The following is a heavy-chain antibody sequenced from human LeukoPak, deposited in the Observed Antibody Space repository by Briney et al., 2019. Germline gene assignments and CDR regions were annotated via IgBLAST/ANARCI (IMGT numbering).Heavy chain of an antibody. CDR3: AKDNVAVSMIVGILAD. J-gene: IGHJ4*02. V-gene: IGHV3-30*02. D-gene: IGHD3-22*01. CDR1: GFTFSSYG. Sequence: GGSLRLSCAASGFTFSSYGMHWVRQAPGKGLEWVAFIRYDGSNKYYADSVKGRFTISRDNSKNTLYLHMNSLRAEDTAVYYCAKDNVAVSMIVGILADWGQGTLVTVSS. CDR2: IRYDGSNK.